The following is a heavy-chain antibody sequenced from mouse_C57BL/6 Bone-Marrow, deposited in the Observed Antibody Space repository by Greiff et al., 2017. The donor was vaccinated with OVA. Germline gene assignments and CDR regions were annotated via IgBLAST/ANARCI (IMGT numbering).Heavy chain of an antibody. J-gene: IGHJ3*01. CDR1: GYTFTSYW. V-gene: IGHV1-69*01. CDR3: ARDEDSKGFAY. Sequence: QVHVKQPGAELVMPGASVKLSCKASGYTFTSYWMHWVKQRPGQGLEWIGEIDPSDSYTNYNQKFKGKSTLTVDKSSSTAYMQLSSLTSEDSAVYYCARDEDSKGFAYWGQGTLVTVSA. D-gene: IGHD2-5*01. CDR2: IDPSDSYT.